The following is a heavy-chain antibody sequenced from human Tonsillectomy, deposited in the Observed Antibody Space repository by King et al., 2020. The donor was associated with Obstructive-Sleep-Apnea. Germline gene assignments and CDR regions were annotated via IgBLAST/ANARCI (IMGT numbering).Heavy chain of an antibody. CDR1: RYMFRSHA. J-gene: IGHJ4*02. CDR2: ISDSGGST. Sequence: VQLVESGGGLVQPGGSLRLSCAASRYMFRSHAMTWVRQAPGRGLEWVSGISDSGGSTYYADSVKGRFTISRDNSKNTLFLQMNSLRVEDTALYYCAKVEHWSRGLGPIDNWGQGTLVTVSS. CDR3: AKVEHWSRGLGPIDN. D-gene: IGHD3-10*01. V-gene: IGHV3-23*04.